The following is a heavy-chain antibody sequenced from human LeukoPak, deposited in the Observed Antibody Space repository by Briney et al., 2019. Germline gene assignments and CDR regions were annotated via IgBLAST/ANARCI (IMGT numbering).Heavy chain of an antibody. V-gene: IGHV1-8*01. CDR2: MNPNSGNT. CDR3: TRVYRRGDYAFDY. J-gene: IGHJ4*02. Sequence: ASVKVSCKASGYTFTSYDINWVRQATGQGLEWMGWMNPNSGNTGYAQKFQGRVTMTRNTSISTAYMELSSLRSEDTAVYYYTRVYRRGDYAFDYWGQGTLVTVSS. CDR1: GYTFTSYD. D-gene: IGHD4-17*01.